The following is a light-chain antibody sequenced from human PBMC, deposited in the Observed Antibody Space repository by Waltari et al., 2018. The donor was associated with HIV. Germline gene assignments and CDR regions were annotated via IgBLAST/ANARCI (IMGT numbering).Light chain of an antibody. Sequence: QSALPQPASVSGSPGQSITISCTGPSSDVGGYNYVSWYQQHPGKALKLMIYEVSNRPSGVSNRFSGSKSGNTASLTISGLQAEDEADYYCSSYTSSSTLAVVFGGGTKLTVL. CDR2: EVS. CDR3: SSYTSSSTLAVV. CDR1: SSDVGGYNY. J-gene: IGLJ2*01. V-gene: IGLV2-14*01.